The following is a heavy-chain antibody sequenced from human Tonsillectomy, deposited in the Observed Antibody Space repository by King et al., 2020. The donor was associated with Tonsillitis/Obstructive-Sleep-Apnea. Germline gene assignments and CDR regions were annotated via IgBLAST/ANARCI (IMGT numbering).Heavy chain of an antibody. CDR1: GGSISSYY. J-gene: IGHJ6*03. V-gene: IGHV4-59*01. CDR2: IYYRGST. D-gene: IGHD6-6*01. CDR3: ARTYSSSSPHYYYMDV. Sequence: QLQESGPGLVKPSETLSLTCTVSGGSISSYYWSWIRQPPGKGLEWIGYIYYRGSTNYNPSLKSRVTISVDTSKNQFSLKLSSVTAADTAVYYCARTYSSSSPHYYYMDVWDKGTTVTVSS.